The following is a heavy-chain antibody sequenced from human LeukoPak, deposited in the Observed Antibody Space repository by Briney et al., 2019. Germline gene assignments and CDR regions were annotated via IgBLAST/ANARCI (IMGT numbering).Heavy chain of an antibody. CDR3: ARVRGVTTDY. CDR1: GGSFSGYY. Sequence: SETLSLTCAVYGGSFSGYYWSWIRQPPGKGLEWIGEINHSGSTNYNPSLKSRVTISVDTSKNQFSLKLSSVTAADTAVYYCARVRGVTTDYWGQGTLVTVSS. D-gene: IGHD3-10*01. V-gene: IGHV4-34*01. CDR2: INHSGST. J-gene: IGHJ4*02.